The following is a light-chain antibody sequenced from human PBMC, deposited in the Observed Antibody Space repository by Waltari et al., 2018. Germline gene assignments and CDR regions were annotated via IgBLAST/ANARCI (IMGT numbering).Light chain of an antibody. V-gene: IGLV8-61*01. Sequence: QTVVTLEPSLSVSPGGTVPLTCALSSGSLSTTSYATWYQQTPAQAPRTLVYKANTRSSGVPDRFSGSILGNKAALTITGAQADDESDYYCSLYMGSVIWVFGGGTKLTVL. J-gene: IGLJ3*02. CDR3: SLYMGSVIWV. CDR1: SGSLSTTSY. CDR2: KAN.